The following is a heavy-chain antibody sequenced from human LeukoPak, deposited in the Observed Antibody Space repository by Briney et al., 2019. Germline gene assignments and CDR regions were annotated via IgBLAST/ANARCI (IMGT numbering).Heavy chain of an antibody. V-gene: IGHV1-8*02. D-gene: IGHD5-24*01. CDR2: MNPNSGNT. Sequence: ASVKVSCKASGYTFTSYAMHWVRQAPGQRLEWMGWMNPNSGNTGYAQKFQGRVTMTRNTSISTAYMELSSLRSEDTAVYYCARGRDGYNYAYWGQGTLVTVSS. CDR3: ARGRDGYNYAY. J-gene: IGHJ4*02. CDR1: GYTFTSYA.